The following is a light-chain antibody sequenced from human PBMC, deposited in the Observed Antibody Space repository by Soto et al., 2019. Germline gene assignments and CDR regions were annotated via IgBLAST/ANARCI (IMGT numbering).Light chain of an antibody. V-gene: IGLV2-14*01. J-gene: IGLJ2*01. CDR2: EVS. CDR3: ASYPVSGTLI. CDR1: SNDVGGYDY. Sequence: QSVLTQPASVSGSPGLSITISCSGTSNDVGGYDYVSWYRQHPDRAPRLLIYEVSNRPSGISDRFSGSRSGNTASLTISGLQADDEADYYCASYPVSGTLIFGGGTK.